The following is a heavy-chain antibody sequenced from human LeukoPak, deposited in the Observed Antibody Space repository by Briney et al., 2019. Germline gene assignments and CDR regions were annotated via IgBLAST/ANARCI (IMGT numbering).Heavy chain of an antibody. CDR3: ARVLVSYAMDV. Sequence: SQTLSLTCAISGDSVSSGSAAWSWIRQSPSRGLEWLGRTYYRSKWYHDYALFLQSRIIISPDTSNNQVSLQLSSVTPEDTAVYCCARVLVSYAMDVWGTGTTVTVSS. D-gene: IGHD2-8*02. V-gene: IGHV6-1*01. CDR2: TYYRSKWYH. CDR1: GDSVSSGSAA. J-gene: IGHJ6*04.